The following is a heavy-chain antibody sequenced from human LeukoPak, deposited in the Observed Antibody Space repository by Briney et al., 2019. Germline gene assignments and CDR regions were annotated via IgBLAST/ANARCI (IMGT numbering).Heavy chain of an antibody. Sequence: GSLKISCKGSGYSFTSYWIGWVRQAPGKGLEWVSSISSSSSYIYYADSVKGRFTISRDNAKNSLYLQMNSLRAEDTAVYYCARDRGSSWYEGLYWGQGTLVTVSS. CDR3: ARDRGSSWYEGLY. D-gene: IGHD6-13*01. J-gene: IGHJ4*02. CDR1: GYSFTSYW. CDR2: ISSSSSYI. V-gene: IGHV3-21*01.